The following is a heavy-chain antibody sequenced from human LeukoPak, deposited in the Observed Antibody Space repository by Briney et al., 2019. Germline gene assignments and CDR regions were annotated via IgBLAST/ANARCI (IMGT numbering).Heavy chain of an antibody. J-gene: IGHJ4*02. D-gene: IGHD5-24*01. CDR3: ARDKNGSPDY. CDR1: GGTFSSYA. CDR2: IIPILGIA. Sequence: GASVTVSCKASGGTFSSYAISWVRQAPGQGLEWMGRIIPILGIANYAQKFQGRVTITADKSTSTAYMELSSLRSEDTAVYYCARDKNGSPDYWGQGTLVTVSS. V-gene: IGHV1-69*04.